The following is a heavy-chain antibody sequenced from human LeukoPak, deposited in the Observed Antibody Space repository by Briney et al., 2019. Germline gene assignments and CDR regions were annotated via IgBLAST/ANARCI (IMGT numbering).Heavy chain of an antibody. J-gene: IGHJ4*02. V-gene: IGHV3-7*01. CDR1: GFTFSSSW. CDR2: MNQVGGEI. CDR3: ARDHRGAFDY. D-gene: IGHD3-16*01. Sequence: GGSLRLSCAASGFTFSSSWMTWVRQAPGKGLEWVANMNQVGGEIYYMDSVKGRFTISRDNAKNLLYLQMNSLRAEDTAVYYCARDHRGAFDYWGQGTLVTVSS.